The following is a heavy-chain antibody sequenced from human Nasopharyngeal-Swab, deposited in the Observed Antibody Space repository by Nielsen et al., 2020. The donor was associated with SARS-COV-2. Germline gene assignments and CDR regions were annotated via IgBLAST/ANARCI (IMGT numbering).Heavy chain of an antibody. J-gene: IGHJ6*02. V-gene: IGHV3-66*01. D-gene: IGHD3-10*01. Sequence: GESLKISCAASGFTFSSYAMSWVRQAPGKGLEWVGVIYSGGSTYYADSVKGRFTIYRDNSKNTPYLQMNSLRAEDTAVYYCARENYGSGSYSSSYYYCCGMDVWGQGTTVTVSS. CDR2: IYSGGST. CDR3: ARENYGSGSYSSSYYYCCGMDV. CDR1: GFTFSSYA.